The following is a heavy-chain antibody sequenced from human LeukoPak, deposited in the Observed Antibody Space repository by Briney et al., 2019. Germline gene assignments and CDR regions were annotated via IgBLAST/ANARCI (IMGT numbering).Heavy chain of an antibody. CDR1: GYSFTSYW. V-gene: IGHV5-51*01. D-gene: IGHD3-22*01. Sequence: GESLKISCKVAGYSFTSYWIGWVRQMPGKGLEWMGIIYPGDSDTRYSPSFQGQVTILADKSISTAYLQWSSLKASDTAMYYCARQYYYDSSGLDAFDIWGQGTMVTVSS. CDR2: IYPGDSDT. J-gene: IGHJ3*02. CDR3: ARQYYYDSSGLDAFDI.